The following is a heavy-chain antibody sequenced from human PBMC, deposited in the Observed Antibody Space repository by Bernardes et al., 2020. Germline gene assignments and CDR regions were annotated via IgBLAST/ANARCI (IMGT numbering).Heavy chain of an antibody. CDR3: SRVRTTGTTRGFDVCDI. CDR2: ISYDGTNK. D-gene: IGHD1-1*01. Sequence: GGSLRLSRAASEFTFSSYAMHWVRQAPGKGLEWVAIISYDGTNKFYADSVKGRFTISRDNSQNTLYLQMNSLRPEDTAVYHCSRVRTTGTTRGFDVCDIWGQGTMVTVSS. J-gene: IGHJ3*02. CDR1: EFTFSSYA. V-gene: IGHV3-30*01.